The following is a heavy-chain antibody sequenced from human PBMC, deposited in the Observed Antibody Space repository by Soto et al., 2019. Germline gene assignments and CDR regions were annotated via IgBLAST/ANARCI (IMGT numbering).Heavy chain of an antibody. V-gene: IGHV5-51*01. Sequence: ESLKVSFKGSGYRFPSYWIVWVRQMPGKGLEWMGIIYPGDSDTRYSPSFQGQVTISADKSISTAYLQWSSLKASDTAMYYCARRPHDSSGSDYWGQGTLVTVSS. CDR3: ARRPHDSSGSDY. CDR2: IYPGDSDT. J-gene: IGHJ4*02. CDR1: GYRFPSYW. D-gene: IGHD3-22*01.